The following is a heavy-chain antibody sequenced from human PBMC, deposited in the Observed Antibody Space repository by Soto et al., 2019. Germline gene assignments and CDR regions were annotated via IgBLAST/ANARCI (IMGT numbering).Heavy chain of an antibody. V-gene: IGHV3-21*01. CDR2: ISDTSSHI. CDR1: GFTFSIYT. Sequence: PVGSLRLSCAASGFTFSIYTMTWVRQAPGRGLEWVSSISDTSSHIYYSDSVEGRFTVSRDNAKNSLYLQVNSLSAEDTAVYYCARVRSGGSGYFDYWGQGTLVTVSS. CDR3: ARVRSGGSGYFDY. D-gene: IGHD2-15*01. J-gene: IGHJ4*02.